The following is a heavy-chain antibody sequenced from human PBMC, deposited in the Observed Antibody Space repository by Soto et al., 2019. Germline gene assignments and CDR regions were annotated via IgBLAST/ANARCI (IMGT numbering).Heavy chain of an antibody. D-gene: IGHD6-13*01. CDR2: INPSGGST. CDR3: ARDARDSNGQQLVPYFDY. Sequence: QVQLVQSGAEVKKTGASVKVSCKASGNTFTSYYMHWVRQAPGQGLEWMGIINPSGGSTSYAQKFQGRVTMTRDTSTSTVYMELSSLRSEDTAVYYCARDARDSNGQQLVPYFDYWDKGTLVTVSS. V-gene: IGHV1-46*01. CDR1: GNTFTSYY. J-gene: IGHJ4*02.